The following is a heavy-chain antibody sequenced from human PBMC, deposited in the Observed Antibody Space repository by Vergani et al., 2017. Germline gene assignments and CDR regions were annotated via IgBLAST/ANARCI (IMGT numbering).Heavy chain of an antibody. Sequence: QVHLVESGGGVVQPGRSLRPSCVVSGFTSSYYGMHWVRQAPGKGLEWVAVISYDGTQKYYADSVKGRFTISRDNSKSTLYLQMNSLRTEDTAVYYCATKSCGTPGCQIGYFREWGQGNLVTVSS. J-gene: IGHJ1*01. CDR3: ATKSCGTPGCQIGYFRE. CDR1: GFTSSYYG. D-gene: IGHD1-1*01. CDR2: ISYDGTQK. V-gene: IGHV3-30*03.